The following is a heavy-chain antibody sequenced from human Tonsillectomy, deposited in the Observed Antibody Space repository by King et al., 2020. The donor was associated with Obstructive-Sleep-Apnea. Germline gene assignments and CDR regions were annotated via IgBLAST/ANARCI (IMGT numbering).Heavy chain of an antibody. J-gene: IGHJ6*02. D-gene: IGHD5-18*01. Sequence: QVQLVESGGGVVQPGRSLRLSCAASGFTFSNSAMHWVRQAPGKGLEWVAVISYDGSVKYYADSVKGRFTISRDNSKDTLNLQMNSLRAEDTALYYCASDWATVMVNDYFYYGMDVWGQGTTVTVSS. CDR1: GFTFSNSA. V-gene: IGHV3-30*04. CDR3: ASDWATVMVNDYFYYGMDV. CDR2: ISYDGSVK.